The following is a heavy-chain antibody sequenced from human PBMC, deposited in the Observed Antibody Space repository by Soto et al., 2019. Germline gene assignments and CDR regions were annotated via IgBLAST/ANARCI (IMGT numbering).Heavy chain of an antibody. D-gene: IGHD3-22*01. J-gene: IGHJ6*02. CDR1: GGTFSSYA. CDR2: IIPIFGTA. CDR3: ASWGDYYDSSGPTEPAPYYYYYGMDV. V-gene: IGHV1-69*13. Sequence: GASVKVSCKASGGTFSSYAISWVRQAPGQGLEWMGGIIPIFGTANYAQKFQGRVTITADESTSTAYMELSSLRSEDTAVYYCASWGDYYDSSGPTEPAPYYYYYGMDVWGQGTTVTVSS.